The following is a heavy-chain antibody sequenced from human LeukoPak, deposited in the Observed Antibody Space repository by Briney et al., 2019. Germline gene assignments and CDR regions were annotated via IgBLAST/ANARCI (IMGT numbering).Heavy chain of an antibody. CDR1: GFTVSSNY. D-gene: IGHD1-26*01. V-gene: IGHV3-53*01. CDR2: IYSGGST. J-gene: IGHJ4*02. CDR3: ARDESGSFDY. Sequence: GGSLRLSCAASGFTVSSNYMSWVRQAPWKGLEWCSVIYSGGSTYYADSVKGRFTISRDNSKNTLYLQMNSLRAEDTAVYYCARDESGSFDYWGQGTLVTVSS.